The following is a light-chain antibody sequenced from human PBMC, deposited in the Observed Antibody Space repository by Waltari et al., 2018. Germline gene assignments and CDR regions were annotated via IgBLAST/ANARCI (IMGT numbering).Light chain of an antibody. V-gene: IGLV2-23*02. CDR1: SSDVGNYNI. CDR3: CSYAGSSVSV. Sequence: QSALTQTATVSGSPGQSITISCTGSSSDVGNYNIVSWYQQHPGEAPKLIIYDVNKRPLGVSNRFSGSKSGNTASLTISGLQAADEADYYCCSYAGSSVSVFGGGTKVTVL. CDR2: DVN. J-gene: IGLJ3*02.